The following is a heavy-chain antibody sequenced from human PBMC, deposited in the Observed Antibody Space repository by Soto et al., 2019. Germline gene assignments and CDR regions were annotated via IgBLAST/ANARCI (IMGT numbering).Heavy chain of an antibody. V-gene: IGHV1-69*13. J-gene: IGHJ6*02. D-gene: IGHD3-3*01. CDR3: ASGEMEARAVHYDFSAHAGGIVYGLEG. Sequence: SVKVSFKTSGLTIPKYGINWVGQAGGQGREWMGGIIPFYGTTNYAQKFQGRVTITADESTSTVYMEVSRLTSEDTALYYCASGEMEARAVHYDFSAHAGGIVYGLEGWRQGSTCTV. CDR1: GLTIPKYG. CDR2: IIPFYGTT.